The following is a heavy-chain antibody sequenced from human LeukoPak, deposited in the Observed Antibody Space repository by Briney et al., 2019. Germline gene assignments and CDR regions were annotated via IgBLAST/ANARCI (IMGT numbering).Heavy chain of an antibody. CDR3: ARAGWLQPFDY. Sequence: PSETLSLTCTVSGGSINSYYWSWIRQPPGKGLEWIGYIYTSGSTNYNPSLESRVTISVDTSKNQFSLKLSSVTAADTAVYYCARAGWLQPFDYWGQGTLVTVSS. CDR2: IYTSGST. V-gene: IGHV4-4*09. CDR1: GGSINSYY. J-gene: IGHJ4*02. D-gene: IGHD5-24*01.